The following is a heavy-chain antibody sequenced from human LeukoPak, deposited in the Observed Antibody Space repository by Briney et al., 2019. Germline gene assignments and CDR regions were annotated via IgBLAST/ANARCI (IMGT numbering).Heavy chain of an antibody. Sequence: GGSLRLSCGASGFTFSNYAMSWVRQAPGKGLEWVSGISGSGGSTYYADSVKGRFIIFRDTSKNTLYLELNSMRAADTAIYYCAKGPTTIFGVGPYWVQGTLVSVSS. CDR2: ISGSGGST. CDR3: AKGPTTIFGVGPY. V-gene: IGHV3-23*01. CDR1: GFTFSNYA. D-gene: IGHD3-3*01. J-gene: IGHJ4*02.